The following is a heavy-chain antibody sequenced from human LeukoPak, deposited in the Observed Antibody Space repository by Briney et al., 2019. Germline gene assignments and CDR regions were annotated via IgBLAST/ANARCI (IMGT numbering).Heavy chain of an antibody. V-gene: IGHV1-2*06. D-gene: IGHD4-17*01. Sequence: ASVKVSCKASGGTFSSYAISWVRQAPGQGLEWMGRINPNSGGTNYAQKFQGRVTMTRDTSISTAYMELSRLRSDDTAVYYCARADYGDYVWFDPWGQGTLVTVSS. J-gene: IGHJ5*02. CDR2: INPNSGGT. CDR3: ARADYGDYVWFDP. CDR1: GGTFSSYA.